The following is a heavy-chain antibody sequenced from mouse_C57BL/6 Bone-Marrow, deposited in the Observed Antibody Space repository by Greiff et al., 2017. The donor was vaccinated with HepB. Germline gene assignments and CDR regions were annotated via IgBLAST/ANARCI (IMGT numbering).Heavy chain of an antibody. CDR1: GFNITDYY. CDR2: IDPEDGET. J-gene: IGHJ2*01. D-gene: IGHD1-1*01. CDR3: VLLRRYYFDY. Sequence: VQFQQSGAELVKPGASVKLSCTASGFNITDYYMHWVKQRTEQGLEWIGRIDPEDGETKYAPKFQGKATITADTSSNTAYLQLSSLTSEDTAVYYCVLLRRYYFDYWGQGTTLTVSS. V-gene: IGHV14-2*01.